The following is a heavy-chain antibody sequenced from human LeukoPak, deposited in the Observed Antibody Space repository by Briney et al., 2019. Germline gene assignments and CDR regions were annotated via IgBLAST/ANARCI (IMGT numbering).Heavy chain of an antibody. J-gene: IGHJ6*03. Sequence: SETLSLTCTVSGGSISSYYWSWIRQPPGKGLEWIGRIYTSGSTNYNPSLKSRVTISVDTSKNQFSLKLSSVTAADTAVYYCAREDIVVVPAAIGAYYMDVWGKGTTVTVSS. CDR2: IYTSGST. D-gene: IGHD2-2*01. V-gene: IGHV4-4*08. CDR1: GGSISSYY. CDR3: AREDIVVVPAAIGAYYMDV.